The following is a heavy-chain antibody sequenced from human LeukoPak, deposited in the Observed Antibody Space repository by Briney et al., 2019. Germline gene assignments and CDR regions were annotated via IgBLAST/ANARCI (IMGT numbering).Heavy chain of an antibody. CDR3: AKLEASYCSSTSCYTPFDY. J-gene: IGHJ4*02. D-gene: IGHD2-2*02. V-gene: IGHV3-30*02. CDR2: IRYDGSNK. CDR1: GFTFSSYG. Sequence: GGSLRLSCAASGFTFSSYGMHWVRQAPGKGLEWVAFIRYDGSNKYYADSVKGRFTISRDNSKNTPYLQMNSLRAEDTAVYYCAKLEASYCSSTSCYTPFDYWGQGTLVTVSS.